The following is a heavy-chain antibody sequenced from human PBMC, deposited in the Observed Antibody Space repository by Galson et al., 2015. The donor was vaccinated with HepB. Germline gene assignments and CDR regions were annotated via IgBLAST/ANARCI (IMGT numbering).Heavy chain of an antibody. J-gene: IGHJ3*02. CDR1: GFTFSSYG. CDR3: ARDNGSSWYSDAFDI. CDR2: ISHDGSNK. D-gene: IGHD6-13*01. Sequence: SLRLSCAAPGFTFSSYGMHWVRQAPGKGLEWVAVISHDGSNKYYADSVKGRFTISRDNSKNTMYLQMNSLRAEDTAVYYCARDNGSSWYSDAFDIWGQGTMVTVSS. V-gene: IGHV3-30*03.